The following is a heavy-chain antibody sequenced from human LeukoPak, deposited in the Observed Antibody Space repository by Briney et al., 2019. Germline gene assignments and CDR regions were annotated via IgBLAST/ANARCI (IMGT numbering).Heavy chain of an antibody. CDR2: IIPIFGTA. J-gene: IGHJ5*02. CDR3: ARAGYYYDSSGANWFDP. V-gene: IGHV1-69*06. Sequence: SVKVSCKASGGTFSGYAISWVRQAPGQGLEWMGGIIPIFGTANYAQKFQGRVTITADKFTSTAYMELSSLRSEDTAVYYCARAGYYYDSSGANWFDPWGQGTLVTVSS. CDR1: GGTFSGYA. D-gene: IGHD3-22*01.